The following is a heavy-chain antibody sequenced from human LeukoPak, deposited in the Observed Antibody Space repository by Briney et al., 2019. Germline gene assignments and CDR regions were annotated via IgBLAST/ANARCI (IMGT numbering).Heavy chain of an antibody. V-gene: IGHV3-21*01. J-gene: IGHJ3*02. CDR1: GFTFSDYS. CDR3: ARGGSSWYSDAFDI. D-gene: IGHD6-13*01. CDR2: ISSSSSYI. Sequence: PGGSLRLSCAASGFTFSDYSVNWVRQAPGKGLEWVSSISSSSSYIYYADSVKGRFTISRDNAKNSLYLQMNSLRAEDTAVYYCARGGSSWYSDAFDIWGQGTMVTVSS.